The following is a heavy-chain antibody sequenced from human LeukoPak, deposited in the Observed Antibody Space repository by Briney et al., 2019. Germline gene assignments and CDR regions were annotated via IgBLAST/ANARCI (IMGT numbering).Heavy chain of an antibody. Sequence: ATVKISCKVSGYTFTDYYMHWVQQAPGKGLEWMGLVDPEDGETIYAEKFQGRVTITADTSTDTAYMELSSLRSEDTAVYYCATNRVVGSGYGIDYWGQGTLVTVSS. CDR2: VDPEDGET. D-gene: IGHD3-22*01. CDR1: GYTFTDYY. V-gene: IGHV1-69-2*01. J-gene: IGHJ4*02. CDR3: ATNRVVGSGYGIDY.